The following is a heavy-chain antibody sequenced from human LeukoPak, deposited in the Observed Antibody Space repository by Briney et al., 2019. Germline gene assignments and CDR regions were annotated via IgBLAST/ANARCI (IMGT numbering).Heavy chain of an antibody. Sequence: PGGSLRLTCAAFGFIVRSNHINWVRQAPGKGLEWVSITYSGDTTYYADSVKGRFIISRDDSKNTLSLQMNDLRVEDTAVYYCAKRRYYYDSSGYYGPFDYWGQGTLVTVSS. CDR2: TYSGDTT. CDR3: AKRRYYYDSSGYYGPFDY. CDR1: GFIVRSNH. V-gene: IGHV3-66*04. J-gene: IGHJ4*02. D-gene: IGHD3-22*01.